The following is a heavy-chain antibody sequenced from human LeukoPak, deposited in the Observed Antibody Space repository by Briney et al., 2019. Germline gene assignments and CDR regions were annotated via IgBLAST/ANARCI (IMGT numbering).Heavy chain of an antibody. CDR1: GGSFSGYY. CDR3: ARQVRYYDSSGYIDY. J-gene: IGHJ4*02. Sequence: SETLSLTCAVYGGSFSGYYWSWIRQPPGKGLEWIGEINHSGSTNYNPSLKSRVTTSVDTSKNQFSLKLSSVTAADTAVYYCARQVRYYDSSGYIDYWGQGTLVTVSS. D-gene: IGHD3-22*01. CDR2: INHSGST. V-gene: IGHV4-34*01.